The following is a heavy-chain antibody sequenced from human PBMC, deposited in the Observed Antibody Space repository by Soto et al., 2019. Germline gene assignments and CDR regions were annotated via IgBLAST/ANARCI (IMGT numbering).Heavy chain of an antibody. CDR3: AKRLLTPADIVVVVAAYFDY. CDR2: ISGSGGST. D-gene: IGHD2-15*01. Sequence: PGGSLRLSCAASGFSFNSYAMSWFRQAPGKGLEWVSAISGSGGSTYYADSVKGRFTISRDNSKNTLYLQMNSLRAEDTAVYYCAKRLLTPADIVVVVAAYFDYWGQGTLVTVSS. J-gene: IGHJ4*02. CDR1: GFSFNSYA. V-gene: IGHV3-23*01.